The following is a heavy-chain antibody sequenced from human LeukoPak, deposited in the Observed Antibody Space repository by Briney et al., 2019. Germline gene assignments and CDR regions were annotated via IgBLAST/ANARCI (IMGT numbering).Heavy chain of an antibody. Sequence: ASVTVSCKASGYTFTSYDINWVRQATGQGLEWMGWMNPNSGNTGYAQKFQGRVTMTRNTSISTAYMELSSLRSGDTAVYYCARGVAAAGKLYYYYYMDVWGKGTTVTVSS. J-gene: IGHJ6*03. CDR3: ARGVAAAGKLYYYYYMDV. CDR2: MNPNSGNT. CDR1: GYTFTSYD. D-gene: IGHD6-13*01. V-gene: IGHV1-8*01.